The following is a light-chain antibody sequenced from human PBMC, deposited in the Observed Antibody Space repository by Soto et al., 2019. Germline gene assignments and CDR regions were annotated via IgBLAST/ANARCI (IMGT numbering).Light chain of an antibody. V-gene: IGKV1-5*01. Sequence: DIQMTQSPSTLSASVGDRVTITCRASQNIDNWLAWYQQKPGKAPNLLIYDASSLESGVTSRFSGSGYGTEFTLTISSLQPDDFATYDCQQYNSYSRLTFGGGTKVEVK. CDR3: QQYNSYSRLT. J-gene: IGKJ4*01. CDR2: DAS. CDR1: QNIDNW.